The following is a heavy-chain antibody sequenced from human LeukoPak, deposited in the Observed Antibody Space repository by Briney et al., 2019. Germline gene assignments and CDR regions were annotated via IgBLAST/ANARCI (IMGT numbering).Heavy chain of an antibody. CDR2: INHSGGT. J-gene: IGHJ6*02. CDR3: ARDGSSWFYYYYYGMDV. CDR1: GGSFSGYY. Sequence: SETLSLTCAVYGGSFSGYYWSWIRQPPGKGLEWIGEINHSGGTNYNPSLKSRVTISVDTSKNQFSLKLSSVTAADTAVYYCARDGSSWFYYYYYGMDVWGQGTTVTVSS. D-gene: IGHD6-13*01. V-gene: IGHV4-34*01.